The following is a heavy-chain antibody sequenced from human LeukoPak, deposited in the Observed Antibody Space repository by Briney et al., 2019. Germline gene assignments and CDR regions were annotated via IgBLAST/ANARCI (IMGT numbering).Heavy chain of an antibody. CDR1: GFNFSIYG. CDR3: GRWALDY. CDR2: IWFDGSIK. J-gene: IGHJ4*02. Sequence: PGRSLRLSCAASGFNFSIYGMHWVRQAPGKGLEWVAVIWFDGSIKYYADSVKGRFTISRDNSENMLFLQMNSLTAEGTAVYYCGRWALDYWGQGTVVTVSS. V-gene: IGHV3-33*01.